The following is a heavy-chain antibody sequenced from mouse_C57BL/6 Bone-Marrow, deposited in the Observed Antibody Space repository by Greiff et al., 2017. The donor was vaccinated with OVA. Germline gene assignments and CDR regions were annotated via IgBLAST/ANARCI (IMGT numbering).Heavy chain of an antibody. CDR3: ARDALGYFDV. V-gene: IGHV7-1*01. CDR2: RRNKANDYTT. Sequence: EVKLMESGGGLVQSGRSLRLSCATSGFTFSDFYMEWVRQAPGKGLEWIAARRNKANDYTTEYSASVKGRFIVSRDTSQSILYLQMNALRAEDTAIYYCARDALGYFDVWGTGTTVTVSS. CDR1: GFTFSDFY. D-gene: IGHD3-3*01. J-gene: IGHJ1*03.